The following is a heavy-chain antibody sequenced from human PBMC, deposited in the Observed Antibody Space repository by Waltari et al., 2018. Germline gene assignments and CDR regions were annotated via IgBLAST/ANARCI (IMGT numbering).Heavy chain of an antibody. CDR3: ARDQWFAFDI. D-gene: IGHD3-22*01. Sequence: VQLVESGGGLVQPGGSLRLSCSASGLHLSSYWMSWVRQAPGKGLEWVANIKKDGGEEYYVDSVRGRFTISRDNAKNSLFLQMNSLRPEDTAVYYCARDQWFAFDIWGQGTMVTVSS. CDR1: GLHLSSYW. J-gene: IGHJ3*02. V-gene: IGHV3-7*01. CDR2: IKKDGGEE.